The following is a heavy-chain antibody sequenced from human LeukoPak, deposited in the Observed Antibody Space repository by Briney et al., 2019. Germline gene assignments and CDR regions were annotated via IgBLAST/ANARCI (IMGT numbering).Heavy chain of an antibody. J-gene: IGHJ4*02. CDR1: GDSISTTEDH. D-gene: IGHD3-16*01. Sequence: TPSETLSLTCTVSGDSISTTEDHWPWIRQFPGKGLEWIGYTSYSGYPDSNPSLKSRVTISLDTSKNQFSLKLSSVTVADTAMYYCAREPTQPLRFGEFHPFDNWGQGTLVTVSS. CDR2: TSYSGYP. V-gene: IGHV4-31*03. CDR3: AREPTQPLRFGEFHPFDN.